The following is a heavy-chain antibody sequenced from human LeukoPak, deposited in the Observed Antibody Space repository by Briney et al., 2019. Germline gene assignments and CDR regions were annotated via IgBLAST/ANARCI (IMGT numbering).Heavy chain of an antibody. CDR3: ASLARFGGYSDY. CDR1: GVSISSSSYY. D-gene: IGHD5-12*01. Sequence: SETLSLTCTVSGVSISSSSYYWGWIRQPPGKGLEWIGSIYYSGSTYYNPSLKSRVTISVDTSKNQFSLKLSSVTAADTAVYYCASLARFGGYSDYWGQGTLVTVSS. V-gene: IGHV4-39*01. J-gene: IGHJ4*02. CDR2: IYYSGST.